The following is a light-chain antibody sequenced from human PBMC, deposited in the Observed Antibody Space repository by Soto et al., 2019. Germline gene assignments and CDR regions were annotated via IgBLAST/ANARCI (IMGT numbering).Light chain of an antibody. Sequence: DVVVTQSPLSLPVTLGQPASISCRSSQSLIHSDGNTYLHWFQQRPGQSPRRIIYHVSIRDSGVPDRFSGSGSGTDFTREISRVEAEDVGVYYCMQGRHCPYTFGTGTTVDIK. J-gene: IGKJ3*01. CDR1: QSLIHSDGNTY. CDR2: HVS. CDR3: MQGRHCPYT. V-gene: IGKV2-30*02.